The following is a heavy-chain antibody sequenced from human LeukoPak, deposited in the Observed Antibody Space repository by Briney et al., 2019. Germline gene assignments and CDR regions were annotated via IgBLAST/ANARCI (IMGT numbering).Heavy chain of an antibody. V-gene: IGHV1-18*01. CDR3: TRVRNSNNWWGAFDI. CDR2: ISPQSGNT. J-gene: IGHJ3*02. D-gene: IGHD1-1*01. CDR1: GYTFDTSS. Sequence: ASVKVSCKAFGYTFDTSSITWVRQAPGQHLEWMGWISPQSGNTQYAQGVQGRVTMTTDTSRSTAYMELRSLRPDDTAVYYCTRVRNSNNWWGAFDIWGQGTMVTVSS.